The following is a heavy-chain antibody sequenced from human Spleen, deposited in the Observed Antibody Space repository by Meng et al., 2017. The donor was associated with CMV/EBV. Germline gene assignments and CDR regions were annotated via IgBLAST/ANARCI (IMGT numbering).Heavy chain of an antibody. J-gene: IGHJ6*02. CDR2: IRYDGSNK. D-gene: IGHD5-18*01. Sequence: GGSLRLSCAASGFTFSSYGMHWVRQAPGKGLEWVAFIRYDGSNKYYADSVKGRFTISRDNSKNTLYLQMNSLRAEDTAVYYCAKEILLGYSSYYYGMDVWGQGTTVTVSS. CDR1: GFTFSSYG. V-gene: IGHV3-30*02. CDR3: AKEILLGYSSYYYGMDV.